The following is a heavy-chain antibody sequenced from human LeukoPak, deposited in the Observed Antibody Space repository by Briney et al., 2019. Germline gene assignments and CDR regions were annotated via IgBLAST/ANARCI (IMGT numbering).Heavy chain of an antibody. V-gene: IGHV3-30-3*01. D-gene: IGHD2-15*01. CDR2: ISYGGSNK. CDR1: GFTFSNYG. Sequence: GGSLRLSCGVSGFTFSNYGMHWVRQAPGKGLEWVALISYGGSNKYYADSVKGRFTISRDNSKNTLYLQMNSLRAEDTAVYYCAREVSTGGGYWGQGTLVTVP. J-gene: IGHJ4*02. CDR3: AREVSTGGGY.